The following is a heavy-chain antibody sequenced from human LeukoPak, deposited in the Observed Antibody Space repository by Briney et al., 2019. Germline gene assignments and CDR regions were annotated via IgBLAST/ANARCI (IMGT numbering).Heavy chain of an antibody. V-gene: IGHV4-34*01. CDR1: GGSFSGYS. D-gene: IGHD3-22*01. CDR3: ARGPEWRRFRSHDSSGYYAY. CDR2: INHSGST. J-gene: IGHJ4*02. Sequence: SETLSLTCAVYGGSFSGYSWSWIRQSPGKGLEWIGEINHSGSTNYNPSLKSLVSISVDTSKNQFSLTLNSVTAADRAVYYCARGPEWRRFRSHDSSGYYAYWGQGTLVTVSS.